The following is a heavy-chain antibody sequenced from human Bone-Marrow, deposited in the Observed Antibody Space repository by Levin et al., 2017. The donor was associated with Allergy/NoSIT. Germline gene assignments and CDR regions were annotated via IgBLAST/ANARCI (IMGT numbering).Heavy chain of an antibody. CDR1: GGSISSSSYY. CDR2: IYYSGST. V-gene: IGHV4-39*01. D-gene: IGHD3-3*01. J-gene: IGHJ4*02. CDR3: ARHVNYDFWSGYRFFDY. Sequence: SQTLSLTCTVSGGSISSSSYYWGWIRQPPGKGLEWIGSIYYSGSTYYNPSLKSRVTISVDTSKNQFSLKLSSVTAADTAVYYCARHVNYDFWSGYRFFDYWGQGTLVTVSS.